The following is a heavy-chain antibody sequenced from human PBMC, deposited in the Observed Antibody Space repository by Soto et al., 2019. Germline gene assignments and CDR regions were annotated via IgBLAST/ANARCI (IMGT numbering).Heavy chain of an antibody. J-gene: IGHJ4*02. CDR2: VSDYGSNA. CDR1: GFSFSTST. Sequence: HPWGSLRLSCAASGFSFSTSTMHWVRLTAGKGLEWVALVSDYGSNADYADSVQGRFTISRDNSKNTLFLQMDSLRPEDTAIYYCAGVRPGDNGYPFFDYWGQGTLVTVSS. CDR3: AGVRPGDNGYPFFDY. V-gene: IGHV3-30-3*01. D-gene: IGHD3-22*01.